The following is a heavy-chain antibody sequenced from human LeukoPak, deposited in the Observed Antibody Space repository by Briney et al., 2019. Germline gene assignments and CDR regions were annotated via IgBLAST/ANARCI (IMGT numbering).Heavy chain of an antibody. CDR3: ARGSVEVVATTPVDY. V-gene: IGHV3-9*01. D-gene: IGHD2-15*01. CDR2: ISWNSGSI. J-gene: IGHJ4*02. Sequence: GRSLRLSCAASGFTFDDYAMHWVRQAPGKGLEWVSGISWNSGSIGYADSVKGRFTISRDNAKNSLYLQMNSLRAEDTAVYYRARGSVEVVATTPVDYWGQGTLVTVSS. CDR1: GFTFDDYA.